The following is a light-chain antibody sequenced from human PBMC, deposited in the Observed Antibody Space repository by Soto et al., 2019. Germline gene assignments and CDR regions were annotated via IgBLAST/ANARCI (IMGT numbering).Light chain of an antibody. CDR1: QSVTSY. CDR2: DAS. V-gene: IGKV3-11*01. J-gene: IGKJ1*01. CDR3: QQRSSWPIT. Sequence: EIVLTQSPATLSLSPGERATLSCRASQSVTSYLAWYQQRPGQAPRLLIYDASRRAAGIPARFSGSGSGADFTLTISTLEPEDFAVYYCQQRSSWPITFGQGTKV.